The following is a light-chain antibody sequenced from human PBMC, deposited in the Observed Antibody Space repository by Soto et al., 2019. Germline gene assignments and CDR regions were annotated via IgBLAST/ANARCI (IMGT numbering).Light chain of an antibody. V-gene: IGKV3-15*01. J-gene: IGKJ1*01. CDR2: GAS. CDR3: QQYRSWPRT. Sequence: EIVLTQSPATLSVSPGGRATLSCRASQDVIYDLAWYQQKPGQAPRLLVYGASTRATDAPPRFRGSGSGTDFSLTISSLQSEDFATYYCQQYRSWPRTFGQGSRVEIK. CDR1: QDVIYD.